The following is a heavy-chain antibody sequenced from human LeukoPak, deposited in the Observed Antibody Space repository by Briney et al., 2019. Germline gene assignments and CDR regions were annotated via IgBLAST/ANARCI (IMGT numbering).Heavy chain of an antibody. J-gene: IGHJ4*02. CDR2: IYTSGST. D-gene: IGHD5-12*01. CDR3: AGPLVVTSSDRGYFDY. V-gene: IGHV4-4*07. Sequence: PSETLSLTCTVSGGSISSYYWSWIRQPAGKGLEWIGRIYTSGSTNYNPSLKSRVTMSVDTSKNQFSLKLSSVTAADTAVYYCAGPLVVTSSDRGYFDYWGQGTLVTVSS. CDR1: GGSISSYY.